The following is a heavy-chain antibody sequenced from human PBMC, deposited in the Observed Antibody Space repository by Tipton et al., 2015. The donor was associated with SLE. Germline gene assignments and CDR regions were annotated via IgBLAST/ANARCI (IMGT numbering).Heavy chain of an antibody. D-gene: IGHD3-22*01. J-gene: IGHJ4*02. Sequence: QSGPEVKKPGASVKVSCKASGYTFTSYYMHWVRQAPGQGLEWMGIINPSGGSTSYAQKFQGRVTMTRDTSTSTVYMELSSLRSEDTAVYYCARGPRDYYDRSGYADYWGQGTLVTVSS. CDR3: ARGPRDYYDRSGYADY. V-gene: IGHV1-46*01. CDR2: INPSGGST. CDR1: GYTFTSYY.